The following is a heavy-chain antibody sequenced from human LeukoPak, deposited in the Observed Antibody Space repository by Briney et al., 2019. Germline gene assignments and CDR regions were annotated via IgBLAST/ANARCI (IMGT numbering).Heavy chain of an antibody. J-gene: IGHJ6*03. CDR3: ARGMQYYDFWSGQLNPPPPSYMDV. V-gene: IGHV1-69*13. CDR1: GGTFSSYA. Sequence: ASVKVSCKASGGTFSSYAINWVRQAPGQGLEWMGGIIPIFGTANYAQKFQGRVTITADESTSTAYMELSSLRSEDTAVYYCARGMQYYDFWSGQLNPPPPSYMDVWGKGTTVTVSS. CDR2: IIPIFGTA. D-gene: IGHD3-3*01.